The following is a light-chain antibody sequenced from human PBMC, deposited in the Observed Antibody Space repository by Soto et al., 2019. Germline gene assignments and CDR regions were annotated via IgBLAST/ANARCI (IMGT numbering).Light chain of an antibody. CDR1: QSISSW. V-gene: IGKV1-5*01. CDR3: QQYNSYSWT. Sequence: DIQMTQSPSTLSASVGDRVTITCRASQSISSWLAWYQQKPGKAPKLLIYDAYSLESGVPSRFSGSGSGTEFTLTISSLQPDDCATYYCQQYNSYSWTFGQGTKVEIK. CDR2: DAY. J-gene: IGKJ1*01.